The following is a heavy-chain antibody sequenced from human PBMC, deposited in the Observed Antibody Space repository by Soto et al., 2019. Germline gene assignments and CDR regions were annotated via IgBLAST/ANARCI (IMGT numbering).Heavy chain of an antibody. J-gene: IGHJ4*02. CDR1: GYSFTSYW. V-gene: IGHV5-51*01. CDR2: IYPGDSDT. Sequence: PGESLKISCKGSGYSFTSYWIGWVRQMPGKGLEWMGIIYPGDSDTRYSPSFQGQVTISADKSISTAYLQWSSLKASDTAMYYCARRPKTEYYDSSGSFFDYWGQGTLVTVSS. D-gene: IGHD3-22*01. CDR3: ARRPKTEYYDSSGSFFDY.